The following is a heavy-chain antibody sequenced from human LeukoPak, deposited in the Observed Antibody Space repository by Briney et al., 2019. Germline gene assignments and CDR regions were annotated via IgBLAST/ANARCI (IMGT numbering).Heavy chain of an antibody. V-gene: IGHV4-61*02. D-gene: IGHD3-3*01. J-gene: IGHJ4*02. CDR3: AKGSRGFWSGYYDY. CDR1: GGSISSGSYC. Sequence: PSQTLSLTCTVSGGSISSGSYCWSWIRQPAGKGLEWIGRIYTSGSTNYNPSLKSRVTISVDTSKNQFSLKLSSVTAADTAVYYCAKGSRGFWSGYYDYWGQGTLVTVSS. CDR2: IYTSGST.